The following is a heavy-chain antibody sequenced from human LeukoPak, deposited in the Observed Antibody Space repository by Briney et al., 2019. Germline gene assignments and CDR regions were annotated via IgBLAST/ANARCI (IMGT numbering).Heavy chain of an antibody. CDR3: ARAFGRLVPYYFDY. CDR2: IYHSGST. CDR1: GGSISGGGYS. V-gene: IGHV4-30-2*01. D-gene: IGHD3-16*01. Sequence: SETLSLTCAVSGGSISGGGYSWSWIRQPPGKGLEWIGYIYHSGSTYYNPSLKSRVTISVDRSKNQFSLKLSSVTAADTAVYYCARAFGRLVPYYFDYWGQGTLVTVSS. J-gene: IGHJ4*02.